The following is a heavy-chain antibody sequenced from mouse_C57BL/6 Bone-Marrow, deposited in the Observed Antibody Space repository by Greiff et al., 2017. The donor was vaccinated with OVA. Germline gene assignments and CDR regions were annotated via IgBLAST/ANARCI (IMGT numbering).Heavy chain of an antibody. V-gene: IGHV14-4*01. CDR1: GFNIKDDY. J-gene: IGHJ2*02. CDR3: TSYGAFDY. CDR2: IDPENGDT. Sequence: DVQLQESGAELVRPGASVKLSCTASGFNIKDDYMHWVKQRPEQGLEWIGWIDPENGDTEYASKFQGKATITADTSSNTAYLQLSSLTSADTAVYYCTSYGAFDYWGQGTSLTVSS. D-gene: IGHD1-1*02.